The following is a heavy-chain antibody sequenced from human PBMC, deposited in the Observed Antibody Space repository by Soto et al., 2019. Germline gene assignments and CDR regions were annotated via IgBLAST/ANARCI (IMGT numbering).Heavy chain of an antibody. D-gene: IGHD6-13*01. J-gene: IGHJ3*02. CDR1: GGSFSGYY. CDR3: ARSGSGSSWYFDAFDI. V-gene: IGHV4-34*01. CDR2: INHSGST. Sequence: SETLSLTCAVYGGSFSGYYWSWIRQPPWKGLEWIGEINHSGSTNYNPSLKSRVTISVDTSKNQFSLKLSSVTAADTAVYYCARSGSGSSWYFDAFDIWGQGTMVTVSS.